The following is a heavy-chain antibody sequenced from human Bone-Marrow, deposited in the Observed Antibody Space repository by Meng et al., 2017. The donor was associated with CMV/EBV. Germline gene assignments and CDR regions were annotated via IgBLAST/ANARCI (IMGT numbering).Heavy chain of an antibody. CDR2: IYSGGST. D-gene: IGHD6-6*01. J-gene: IGHJ4*02. Sequence: GESLKISCAASGFTFSSYSMNWVRQAPGKGLEWVSVIYSGGSTYYADSVKGRFTISRDNSKNTLYLQMNSLRAEDTAVYYCARIQQLVGYFDYWGQGTLVTVSS. CDR1: GFTFSSYS. CDR3: ARIQQLVGYFDY. V-gene: IGHV3-66*02.